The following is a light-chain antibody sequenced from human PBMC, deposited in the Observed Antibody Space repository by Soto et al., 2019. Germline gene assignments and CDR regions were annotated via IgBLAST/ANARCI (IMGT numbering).Light chain of an antibody. J-gene: IGLJ1*01. CDR3: SSYTSDSSYV. Sequence: QSVLTQPSSVSGTPGPLITISCTGTSSDVGLYDYVSWYQQHPSKAPQLMIYAVSNRPSGVSNRFSASKSGNTASLFISGLQAEDEADYYCSSYTSDSSYVFGSGTKVTVL. CDR2: AVS. CDR1: SSDVGLYDY. V-gene: IGLV2-14*01.